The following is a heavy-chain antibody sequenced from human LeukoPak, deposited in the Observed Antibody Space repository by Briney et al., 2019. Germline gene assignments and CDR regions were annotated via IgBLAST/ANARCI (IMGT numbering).Heavy chain of an antibody. J-gene: IGHJ6*04. CDR2: INPNSGGT. CDR3: ARAVGYCSGGSCYYPYGMDV. V-gene: IGHV1-2*04. D-gene: IGHD2-15*01. Sequence: ASVKVSCKASGYTFTGYYMHWVRQAPGQGLEWMGWINPNSGGTNYAQKFQGWVTMTRDTPISTAYMELSRLRSDDTAVYYCARAVGYCSGGSCYYPYGMDVWGKGTTVTVSS. CDR1: GYTFTGYY.